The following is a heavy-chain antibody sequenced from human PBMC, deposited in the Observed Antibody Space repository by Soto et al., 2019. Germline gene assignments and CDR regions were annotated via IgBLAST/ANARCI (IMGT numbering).Heavy chain of an antibody. CDR3: AKDEGSGSYPDY. D-gene: IGHD1-26*01. CDR1: GFTFTSYA. V-gene: IGHV3-23*01. Sequence: EVQLLESGGGLVQPGGSLRLSCAASGFTFTSYAMSWVRQAPGKGLEWVSLISGSGYSTYYADPVKGRFTISRDNSKNTLYLQMNSLRAEDTAIYYCAKDEGSGSYPDYWGQGTLVTVSS. J-gene: IGHJ4*02. CDR2: ISGSGYST.